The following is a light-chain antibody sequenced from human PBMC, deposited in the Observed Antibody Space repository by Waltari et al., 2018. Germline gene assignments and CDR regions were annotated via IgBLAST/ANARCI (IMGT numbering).Light chain of an antibody. Sequence: EIVLTQSPGTLSLSPGERATLSCRASQSVSSRYLAWYQQKPGQAPRLRIFGASSRATGTPDRFSGRGSGTDFTLTISRLEPEDFAVYYCQQYGSSPRYTFGQGTKVEIK. J-gene: IGKJ2*01. CDR3: QQYGSSPRYT. CDR1: QSVSSRY. V-gene: IGKV3-20*01. CDR2: GAS.